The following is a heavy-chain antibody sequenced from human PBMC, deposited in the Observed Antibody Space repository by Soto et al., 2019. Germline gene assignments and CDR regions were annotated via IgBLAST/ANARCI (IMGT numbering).Heavy chain of an antibody. D-gene: IGHD3-22*01. CDR2: IYTSGDT. CDR3: AREQNYYCDTRGYYMGLFDS. CDR1: GFPVSRYY. J-gene: IGHJ4*02. V-gene: IGHV3-53*01. Sequence: EVHLVESGGGLIQPGGSLRLSCAASGFPVSRYYMGWVRQAPGKGLEWVSLIYTSGDTHFPDAVKGRFTTSRDNSNNILYLQMNSLRAEDTAVYYCAREQNYYCDTRGYYMGLFDSWGQGTQVTVSS.